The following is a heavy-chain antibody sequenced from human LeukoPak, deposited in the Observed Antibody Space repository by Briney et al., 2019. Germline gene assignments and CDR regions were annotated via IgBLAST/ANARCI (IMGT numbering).Heavy chain of an antibody. CDR3: ARDQLSAYGDYEGDY. Sequence: GASVKVSCKASGYTFTGYYMHWVRQAPGQGLEWMGWINPNSGGTNYAQKFQGRVTMTRDTPISTAYMELSRLRSDDTAVYYCARDQLSAYGDYEGDYWGQGTLVTVSS. D-gene: IGHD4-17*01. CDR2: INPNSGGT. V-gene: IGHV1-2*02. CDR1: GYTFTGYY. J-gene: IGHJ4*02.